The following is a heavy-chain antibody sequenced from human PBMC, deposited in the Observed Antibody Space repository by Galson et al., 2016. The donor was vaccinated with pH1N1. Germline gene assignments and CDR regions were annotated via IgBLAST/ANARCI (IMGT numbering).Heavy chain of an antibody. CDR1: GFTFDDYG. V-gene: IGHV3-9*01. CDR2: ISWNRGSI. D-gene: IGHD5-12*01. CDR3: AKDEYSGFDDEAFDQ. Sequence: SLRLSCAASGFTFDDYGMHWVRQAPGKGLEWVSGISWNRGSIGYVDSVKGRFTISRDNSKNTLYLQMNSLRPEDTAVYYCAKDEYSGFDDEAFDQWGQGTLVTVSS. J-gene: IGHJ4*02.